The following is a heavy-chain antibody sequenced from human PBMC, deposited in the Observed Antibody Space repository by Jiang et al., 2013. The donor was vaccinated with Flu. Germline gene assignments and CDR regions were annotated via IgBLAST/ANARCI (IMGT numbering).Heavy chain of an antibody. CDR2: SILVTLIP. Sequence: SYWIGWVRQMPGKDRGVDGESSILVTLIPDTARPSQGQVTISADKSISTAYLQWSSLKASDTAMYYCARQSSGSLYDYWGQGTLVTVSS. D-gene: IGHD6-19*01. V-gene: IGHV5-51*01. CDR3: ARQSSGSLYDY. J-gene: IGHJ4*02. CDR1: SYW.